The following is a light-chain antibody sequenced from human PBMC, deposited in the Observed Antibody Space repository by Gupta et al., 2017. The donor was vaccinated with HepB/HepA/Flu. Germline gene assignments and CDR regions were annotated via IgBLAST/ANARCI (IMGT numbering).Light chain of an antibody. CDR3: MQALQTPIT. CDR1: RSLLHSNGYNY. V-gene: IGKV2-28*01. J-gene: IGKJ5*01. Sequence: DIVMTQSPLSLPVTTGEPASISCRSSRSLLHSNGYNYLDWYLQKPGQSPQLLIYWGSNRASGVPDRFSGSGSGTDFTLKISRVEAEDVGVYYCMQALQTPITFGQGTRLEIK. CDR2: WGS.